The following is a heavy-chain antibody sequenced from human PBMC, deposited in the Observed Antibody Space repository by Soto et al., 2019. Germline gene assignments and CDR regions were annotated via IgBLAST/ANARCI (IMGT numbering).Heavy chain of an antibody. CDR1: GYTFTAFY. Sequence: QVPLVQSGAEVKKPGASVKVSCQASGYTFTAFYMHWVRQAPGQGLEWMGWVNPNTGLTKYAQRFRDRVTMTRDTSINTAYMELSGLTSDDTAVYYCTTLRLDPWGPGTLVTVSS. D-gene: IGHD6-25*01. V-gene: IGHV1-2*02. CDR3: TTLRLDP. J-gene: IGHJ5*02. CDR2: VNPNTGLT.